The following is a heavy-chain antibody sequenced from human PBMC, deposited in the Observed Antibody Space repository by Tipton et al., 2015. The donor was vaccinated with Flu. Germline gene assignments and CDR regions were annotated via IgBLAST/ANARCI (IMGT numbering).Heavy chain of an antibody. V-gene: IGHV3-48*03. CDR1: GFTFSSYE. J-gene: IGHJ6*02. CDR3: ARDGERFYYDYYGMDV. Sequence: CAASGFTFSSYEMNWVRQAPGKGLEWVSYISSSGSTIYYADSVKGRFTISRDNAKNSLYLQMNSLRAEDTAVYYCARDGERFYYDYYGMDVWGQGTTVTVSS. CDR2: ISSSGSTI. D-gene: IGHD1-1*01.